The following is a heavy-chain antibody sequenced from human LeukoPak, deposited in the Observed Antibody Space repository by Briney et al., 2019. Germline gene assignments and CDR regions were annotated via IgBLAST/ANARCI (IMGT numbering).Heavy chain of an antibody. V-gene: IGHV3-23*01. J-gene: IGHJ3*02. Sequence: GGSLRLSCAASGFTFSSYAMNWVRQAPGKGLEWVSVISGGGDSTYYADSVEGRFTISRDNAKNSLYLQMNSLRAEDTAVYYCAREDSRGYIWGQGTMVTVSS. CDR1: GFTFSSYA. CDR3: AREDSRGYI. D-gene: IGHD6-19*01. CDR2: ISGGGDST.